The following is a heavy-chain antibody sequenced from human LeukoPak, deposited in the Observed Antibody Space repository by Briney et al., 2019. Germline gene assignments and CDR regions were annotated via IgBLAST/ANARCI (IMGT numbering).Heavy chain of an antibody. D-gene: IGHD3-22*01. V-gene: IGHV3-48*01. J-gene: IGHJ4*02. CDR3: TRTVGY. CDR2: ISDTSDTI. Sequence: GGSLRLSCAASGFSFSTYSMNWVRQAPGKGLEWISYISDTSDTIYYADSVKGRFTISRDNAKTSMYLQMNNLRAEDTAIYYCTRTVGYWGQGTLVTVSS. CDR1: GFSFSTYS.